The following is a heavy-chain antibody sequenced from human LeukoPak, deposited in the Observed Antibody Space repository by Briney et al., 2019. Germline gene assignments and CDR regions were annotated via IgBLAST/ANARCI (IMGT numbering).Heavy chain of an antibody. D-gene: IGHD3-22*01. CDR1: GFTFSSYA. V-gene: IGHV3-30-3*01. Sequence: PGRSLRLSCAASGFTFSSYAMHWVRQAPGKGLEWVAVISYDGSNKYYADSVKGRFTISRDNSKNTLYLQMNSLRAEDTAVYYCARGYYYDSSSYGPFGGYWGQGTLVTVSS. CDR2: ISYDGSNK. CDR3: ARGYYYDSSSYGPFGGY. J-gene: IGHJ4*02.